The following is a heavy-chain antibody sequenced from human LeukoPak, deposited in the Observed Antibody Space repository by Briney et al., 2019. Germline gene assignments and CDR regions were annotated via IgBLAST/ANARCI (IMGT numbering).Heavy chain of an antibody. Sequence: KSSETLSLTCGISGASVRSHFWSWIRQTPGMGLEWIGYISNRGSTAYNPSLRSRVTISVDAPKNEVSLNVRSVSPADTAVYYCAKDVSGTYYAFDVWGQGRTV. V-gene: IGHV4-59*02. CDR1: GASVRSHF. J-gene: IGHJ3*01. D-gene: IGHD3-22*01. CDR2: ISNRGST. CDR3: AKDVSGTYYAFDV.